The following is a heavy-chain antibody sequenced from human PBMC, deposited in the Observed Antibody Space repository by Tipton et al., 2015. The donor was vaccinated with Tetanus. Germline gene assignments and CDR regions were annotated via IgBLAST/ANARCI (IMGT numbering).Heavy chain of an antibody. CDR2: ICSGSST. V-gene: IGHV3-53*01. J-gene: IGHJ3*02. CDR1: GFIISDKC. CDR3: ARQWDSVGLSAFDI. D-gene: IGHD1-26*01. Sequence: SLRLSCAASGFIISDKCISWVRQAPGKGLEWVSNICSGSSTYYADSVKGRFTISRDNSKNTVYLQMSSLRAEDTAVYYCARQWDSVGLSAFDIWGQGTLATVSS.